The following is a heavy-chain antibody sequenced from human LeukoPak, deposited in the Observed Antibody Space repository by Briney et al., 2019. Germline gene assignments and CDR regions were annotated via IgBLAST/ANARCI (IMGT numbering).Heavy chain of an antibody. J-gene: IGHJ3*01. Sequence: ASVKVSCKASVYTFTSHYIHWVRQAPGQGLEWVGWINPNSGGSAYAQKFQGRVTMTRDTSISAATMELSRLTSDDTAIYYCERDYDWVHDAFDVWGQGTRITVSS. V-gene: IGHV1-2*02. CDR1: VYTFTSHY. CDR3: ERDYDWVHDAFDV. D-gene: IGHD3-16*01. CDR2: INPNSGGS.